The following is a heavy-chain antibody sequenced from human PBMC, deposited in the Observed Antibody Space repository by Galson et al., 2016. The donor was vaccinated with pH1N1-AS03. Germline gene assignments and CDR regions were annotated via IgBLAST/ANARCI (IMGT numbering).Heavy chain of an antibody. CDR3: VADFDY. V-gene: IGHV3-53*05. Sequence: SLRLSCAASGFTVSSKYMNWVRQAPGKALEWISVIYSGGDTFYADSVKGRFTISRDNSKNTLYLQMNSLRVEDTAVYYCVADFDYWGQGTLVTVSS. D-gene: IGHD6-13*01. CDR1: GFTVSSKY. CDR2: IYSGGDT. J-gene: IGHJ4*02.